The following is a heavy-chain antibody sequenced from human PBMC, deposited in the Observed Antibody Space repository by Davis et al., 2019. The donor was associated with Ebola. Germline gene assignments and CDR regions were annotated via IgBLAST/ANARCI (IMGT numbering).Heavy chain of an antibody. J-gene: IGHJ4*02. CDR3: ARDFDGGNYYFDN. V-gene: IGHV1-69*13. D-gene: IGHD3-9*01. Sequence: SVKVFCKTSGGSFSSHPISWVRQAPRQGLEWMGGIIPIFDTPHYAQKFQGRITITADASTSTAYMELSSLRSEDTATYSCARDFDGGNYYFDNWGPGTPVTVSS. CDR2: IIPIFDTP. CDR1: GGSFSSHP.